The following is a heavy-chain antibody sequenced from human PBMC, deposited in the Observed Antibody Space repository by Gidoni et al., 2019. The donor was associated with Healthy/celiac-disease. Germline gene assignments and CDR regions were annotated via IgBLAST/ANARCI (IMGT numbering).Heavy chain of an antibody. D-gene: IGHD5-12*01. CDR1: GFTFSSYA. J-gene: IGHJ4*02. Sequence: QVQLVESGGGVVQPGRSLRRSCADSGFTFSSYAMHWVRQAPGKGLEWVSVISYDGSNKYYADSVKGRFTISRDNSKNTLYLQMNSLRAEDTAVYYCARDSKWLRLYYFDYWGQGTLVTVSS. CDR3: ARDSKWLRLYYFDY. V-gene: IGHV3-30-3*01. CDR2: ISYDGSNK.